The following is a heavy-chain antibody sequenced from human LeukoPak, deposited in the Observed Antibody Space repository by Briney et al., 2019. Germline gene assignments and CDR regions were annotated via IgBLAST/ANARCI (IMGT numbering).Heavy chain of an antibody. V-gene: IGHV4-39*01. CDR3: ARHRIPDALASAFGC. CDR1: GGSISSSNYY. CDR2: IYYSGST. D-gene: IGHD2-2*01. J-gene: IGHJ4*02. Sequence: SETLSPTCTVSGGSISSSNYYWDWIRQPPGKGLEWIGAIYYSGSTNYNPSLKSRVTISIDMSKNQFSLKLTSVTAADTAIYYCARHRIPDALASAFGCWGQGTLVTVSS.